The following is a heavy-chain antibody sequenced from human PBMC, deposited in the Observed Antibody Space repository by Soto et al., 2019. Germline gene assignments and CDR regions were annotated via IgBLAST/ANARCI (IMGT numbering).Heavy chain of an antibody. CDR2: IGVYNGKT. V-gene: IGHV1-18*01. Sequence: ASVKVSCKASGYAFSHYGISWVRLAPGQGLEWMGWIGVYNGKTNYAQKLQGRLTMTTDTSTSTAYMELRSLRSDDTAVYYCARDLDGSGSYYTDFWGPGTLVTVSS. CDR1: GYAFSHYG. J-gene: IGHJ4*02. D-gene: IGHD3-10*01. CDR3: ARDLDGSGSYYTDF.